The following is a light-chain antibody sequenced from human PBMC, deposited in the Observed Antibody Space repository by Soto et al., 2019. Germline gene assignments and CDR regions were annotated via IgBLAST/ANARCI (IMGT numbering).Light chain of an antibody. V-gene: IGKV3-15*01. CDR3: QQYNNWPPT. CDR1: QSVSSN. Sequence: ETVMTQSPATLSVSPGERATLSCRASQSVSSNSAWYQQKPGQAPRLLIYGASTRATGIPARFSGSGSGTEFTLTISSLQSEDFAVYYCQQYNNWPPTFGQGTKVEIK. CDR2: GAS. J-gene: IGKJ1*01.